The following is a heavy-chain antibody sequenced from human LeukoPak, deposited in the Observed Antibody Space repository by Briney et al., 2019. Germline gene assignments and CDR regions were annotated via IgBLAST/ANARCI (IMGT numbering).Heavy chain of an antibody. CDR2: INAGNGNT. V-gene: IGHV1-3*01. CDR3: AREKDYSSWYFYY. Sequence: ASVKVSCKASGYTFTSYAMHWVRQAPGERLEWMGWINAGNGNTKYSQKFQGRVTITRDTSASTAYMELSSLRSEDTAVYYCAREKDYSSWYFYYWGQGTLVTASS. D-gene: IGHD6-6*01. CDR1: GYTFTSYA. J-gene: IGHJ4*02.